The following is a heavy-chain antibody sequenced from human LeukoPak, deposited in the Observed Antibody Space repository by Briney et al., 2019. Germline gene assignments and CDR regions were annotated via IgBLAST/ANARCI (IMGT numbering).Heavy chain of an antibody. V-gene: IGHV4-30-2*01. D-gene: IGHD4-17*01. CDR2: IYHSGST. Sequence: SETLSLTCAVSGGSISSGIYSWNWIRQPPGKGLEWIGYIYHSGSTYYNPSLKSRVTILVDRSKDQFSLKLSSVTAADTAVYYCARDNGDYPYYFDFWGQGTLVTVSS. J-gene: IGHJ4*02. CDR3: ARDNGDYPYYFDF. CDR1: GGSISSGIYS.